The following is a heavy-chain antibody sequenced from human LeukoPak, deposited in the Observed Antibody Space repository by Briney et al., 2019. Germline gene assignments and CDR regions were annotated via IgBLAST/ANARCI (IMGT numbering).Heavy chain of an antibody. CDR3: ARGSEGYCSGGGCYYGMDV. D-gene: IGHD2-15*01. J-gene: IGHJ6*01. Sequence: GGSLRLSCAASGFTFSSYTMNWVREAPGKGLEGVSYISSSSSYIYYADSVKGRFTISRDNAENSLYLQMNSLRAEDTAVYYCARGSEGYCSGGGCYYGMDVWGQGTTVTVSS. V-gene: IGHV3-21*01. CDR2: ISSSSSYI. CDR1: GFTFSSYT.